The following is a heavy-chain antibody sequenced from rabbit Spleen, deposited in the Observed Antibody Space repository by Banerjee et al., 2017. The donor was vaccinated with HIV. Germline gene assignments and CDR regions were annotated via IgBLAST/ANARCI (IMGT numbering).Heavy chain of an antibody. CDR1: GFDFSSYS. Sequence: QLKETGGGLVQPGGSLTLSCKTSGFDFSSYSMSWVRQAPGKGLEWIGAIYTGRGGTDYANWVNGRFTISSDNAQYTVDLQMNSLTAADTATYFCARDLDDVIGWNFGWWGPGTLVTVS. V-gene: IGHV1S7*01. J-gene: IGHJ4*01. CDR2: IYTGRGGT. D-gene: IGHD4-1*01. CDR3: ARDLDDVIGWNFGW.